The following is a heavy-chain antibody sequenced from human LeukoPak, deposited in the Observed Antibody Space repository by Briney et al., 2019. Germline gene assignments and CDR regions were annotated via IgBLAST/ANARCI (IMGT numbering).Heavy chain of an antibody. Sequence: ASVKVSCKASGYTFTSYGISWVRQAPGQGLEWVGWISAYNGHTHYPQRLQGRVTITTDTSTSTAFMELRSLRSDDTAVYYCASGLYDSSGYSSWGQGTMVTVSS. D-gene: IGHD3-22*01. J-gene: IGHJ3*01. V-gene: IGHV1-18*01. CDR2: ISAYNGHT. CDR3: ASGLYDSSGYSS. CDR1: GYTFTSYG.